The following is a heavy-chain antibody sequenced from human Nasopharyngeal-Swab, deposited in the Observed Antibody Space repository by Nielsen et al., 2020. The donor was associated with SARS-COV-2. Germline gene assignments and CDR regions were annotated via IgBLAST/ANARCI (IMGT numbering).Heavy chain of an antibody. Sequence: GGSLRLSCAASGFTFSSYGMHWVRQAPGKGLEWVAVISYDGSNKYYADSVKGRFTISRDNSKNTLYLQMNSLRAEDTAVYYCAKEPGLLWFGELFSYGMDVWGQGTTVTVSS. CDR2: ISYDGSNK. CDR3: AKEPGLLWFGELFSYGMDV. CDR1: GFTFSSYG. J-gene: IGHJ6*02. V-gene: IGHV3-30*18. D-gene: IGHD3-10*01.